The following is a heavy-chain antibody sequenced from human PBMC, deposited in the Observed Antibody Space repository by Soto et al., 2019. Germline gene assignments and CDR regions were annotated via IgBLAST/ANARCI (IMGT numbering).Heavy chain of an antibody. Sequence: PSETLSLTCAVYGGSFSGYYWSWIRQPPGKGLEWIGEINHSGSTNYNPSLKSRVTISVDTSKNQFSLKLRSEDTAIYYCAKDHQYYYDTPSSYFDYWGQGTQVTVSS. CDR2: INHSGST. CDR1: GGSFSGYY. D-gene: IGHD3-22*01. J-gene: IGHJ4*02. V-gene: IGHV4-34*01. CDR3: AKDHQYYYDTPSSYFDY.